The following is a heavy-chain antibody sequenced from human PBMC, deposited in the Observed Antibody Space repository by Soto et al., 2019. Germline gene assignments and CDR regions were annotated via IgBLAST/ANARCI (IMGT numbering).Heavy chain of an antibody. J-gene: IGHJ4*02. V-gene: IGHV1-24*01. D-gene: IGHD3-22*01. CDR2: FDLEDGET. CDR1: GYTLTELS. CDR3: ATDAYYDSSGYNDY. Sequence: ASVKVSCKVSGYTLTELSMHWVRQAPGKGLEWMGGFDLEDGETIYAQKFQGRVTMTEDTSTDTAYMELSSLRSEDTAVYYCATDAYYDSSGYNDYWGQGTLVTVSS.